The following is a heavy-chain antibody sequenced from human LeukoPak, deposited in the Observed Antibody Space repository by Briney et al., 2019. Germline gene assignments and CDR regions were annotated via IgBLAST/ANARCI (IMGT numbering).Heavy chain of an antibody. CDR1: GFTVSTYY. V-gene: IGHV3-53*01. CDR2: MYSGGST. Sequence: GGSLRLSCAASGFTVSTYYMTWVRQAPGKGLERVSVMYSGGSTYYADSVKGRFTVSRDNSKNTLYLQMNSLRAEDTAMYYCARGLGYCTSTTCLLPFDYWGQGTLVTVSS. J-gene: IGHJ4*02. CDR3: ARGLGYCTSTTCLLPFDY. D-gene: IGHD2-2*01.